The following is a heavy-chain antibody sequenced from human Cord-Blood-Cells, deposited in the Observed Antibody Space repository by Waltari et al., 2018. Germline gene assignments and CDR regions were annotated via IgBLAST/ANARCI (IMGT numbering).Heavy chain of an antibody. CDR2: IMPGGST. V-gene: IGHV4-34*12. Sequence: QVQLQLWGAGLLKPSETLSLTRAAYGRSFSGYYWGWFSQPPGKGLEWIGEIMPGGSTNCYPPLKWLVTISGDTAQNKFSLKLGAVTAADTAVDYCACGGAYYDILTGYYYWGQGTLVTVSS. CDR1: GRSFSGYY. J-gene: IGHJ4*02. D-gene: IGHD3-9*01. CDR3: ACGGAYYDILTGYYY.